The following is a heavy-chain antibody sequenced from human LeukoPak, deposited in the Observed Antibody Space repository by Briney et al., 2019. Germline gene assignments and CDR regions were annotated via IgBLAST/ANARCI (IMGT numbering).Heavy chain of an antibody. V-gene: IGHV1-8*01. Sequence: SVKVSCKASGYTFTSYDINWVRQATGQGLEWMGWMNPNSGNTGYAQKFQGRVTMTRNTSISTAYMELSSLRSEDTAVYYCARASQLRLRIVVVITSGRRYYFDYWGQGTLVTVSS. CDR1: GYTFTSYD. CDR2: MNPNSGNT. D-gene: IGHD3-22*01. CDR3: ARASQLRLRIVVVITSGRRYYFDY. J-gene: IGHJ4*02.